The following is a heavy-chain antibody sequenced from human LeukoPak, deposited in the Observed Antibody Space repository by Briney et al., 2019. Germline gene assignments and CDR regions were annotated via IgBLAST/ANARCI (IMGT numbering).Heavy chain of an antibody. Sequence: ASVKVSCKASGYTFTSYYMHWVRQAPGQGLEWMGIINPSGGSTSYAQKLQGRVPMTRDMSTSTVYMELSSLRSEDTAVYYCARGYIYSSNRGVWFDPWGQGTLVTVSS. V-gene: IGHV1-46*01. D-gene: IGHD6-13*01. J-gene: IGHJ5*02. CDR3: ARGYIYSSNRGVWFDP. CDR2: INPSGGST. CDR1: GYTFTSYY.